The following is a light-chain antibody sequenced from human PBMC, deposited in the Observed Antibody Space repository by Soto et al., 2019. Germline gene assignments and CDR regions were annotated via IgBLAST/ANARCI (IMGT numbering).Light chain of an antibody. CDR3: SSYAGSNNWV. V-gene: IGLV2-8*01. Sequence: QSALTQPPSASGSPGQSVTISCTGTSSDVGGYNYVSWYQQHPGKAPKLMICEVNKRPSGVPDRFSGSKSGNTASLTVSGRQAEDEADYYCSSYAGSNNWVFGGGTKLTVL. J-gene: IGLJ3*02. CDR2: EVN. CDR1: SSDVGGYNY.